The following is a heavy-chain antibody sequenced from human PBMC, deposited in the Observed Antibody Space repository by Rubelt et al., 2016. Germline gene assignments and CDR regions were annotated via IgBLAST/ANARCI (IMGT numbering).Heavy chain of an antibody. Sequence: EVQLVEFGGGLVQPGGSLRLSCAASGFTFNNYAMSWVRQAPGKGLDWVSSISGGGGSTHHADSVTGRFTISRDNSKDALSVKMNSVGAEDTAMYYCAGENWDYGRGAFDIWGQGTMVTVSS. V-gene: IGHV3-23*04. CDR3: AGENWDYGRGAFDI. J-gene: IGHJ3*02. CDR1: GFTFNNYA. D-gene: IGHD1-7*01. CDR2: ISGGGGST.